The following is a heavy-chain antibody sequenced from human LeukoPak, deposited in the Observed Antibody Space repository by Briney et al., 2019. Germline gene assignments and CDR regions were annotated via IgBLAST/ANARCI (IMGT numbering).Heavy chain of an antibody. D-gene: IGHD3-10*01. CDR3: AKDGLPPNDYGSGSYIYYYYYMDV. J-gene: IGHJ6*03. CDR2: IRYDGSNK. CDR1: GFTFSSYG. Sequence: GGSLRLSCAASGFTFSSYGMHWVRQAPGKGLEWVAFIRYDGSNKYYADSVKGRFTISRDNTKNTLYLQMNSLRAEDTAVYYCAKDGLPPNDYGSGSYIYYYYYMDVWGKGTTVTISS. V-gene: IGHV3-30*02.